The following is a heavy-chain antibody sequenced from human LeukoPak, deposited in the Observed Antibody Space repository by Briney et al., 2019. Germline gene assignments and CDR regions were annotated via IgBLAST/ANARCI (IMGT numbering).Heavy chain of an antibody. Sequence: ASVKVSCKASGYTFTSYYIHWVRQAPGQGLEWMGIINPSGGSTNYAQDFQGRVTMTRDTSTSTVYMELSSLRSEDTAVYYCARDQEGFDYWGQGTLVTVSS. CDR2: INPSGGST. CDR1: GYTFTSYY. J-gene: IGHJ4*02. CDR3: ARDQEGFDY. V-gene: IGHV1-46*01.